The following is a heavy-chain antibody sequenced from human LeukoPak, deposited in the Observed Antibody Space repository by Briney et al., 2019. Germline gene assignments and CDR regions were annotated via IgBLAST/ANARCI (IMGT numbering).Heavy chain of an antibody. CDR2: IAHHGNDK. V-gene: IGHV3-30*02. CDR1: GFIFSKSA. J-gene: IGHJ4*02. CDR3: AKDGSWSCTD. D-gene: IGHD2-8*02. Sequence: PGGSLKLSCAASGFIFSKSAMRWVRQSPGKGLEWVAYIAHHGNDKYYVDSVKGRFTISRDNSRRTLYLQMNSLRPDDTARYYCAKDGSWSCTDWGQGTPVTVSS.